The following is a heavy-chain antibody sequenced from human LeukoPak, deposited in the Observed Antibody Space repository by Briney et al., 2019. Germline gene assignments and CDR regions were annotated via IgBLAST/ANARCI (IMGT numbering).Heavy chain of an antibody. CDR3: ARVNDYDGPGFFDY. CDR1: GYTFTSYG. Sequence: ASVKVSCKASGYTFTSYGISWVRQAPGQGLEWMGWINAYNGNTNYAQKLQGRVTMTTDTSTSTAYMELRSLRSDDTAVYYCARVNDYDGPGFFDYWGQGTLVTVSS. V-gene: IGHV1-18*01. CDR2: INAYNGNT. D-gene: IGHD4-17*01. J-gene: IGHJ4*02.